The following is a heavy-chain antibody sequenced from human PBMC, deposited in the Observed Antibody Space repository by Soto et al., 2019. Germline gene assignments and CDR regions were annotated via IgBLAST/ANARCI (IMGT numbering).Heavy chain of an antibody. Sequence: GGSLRLSCAASGFTFSSYGMHWVRQAPGKGLEWVAVIWYDGSNKYYADSVKGRFTISRDNSKNTTYLQMNSLRTEDTAVYYCARPGYLRSGIAVPYFDYWGQGTLVTVSS. J-gene: IGHJ4*02. D-gene: IGHD6-19*01. V-gene: IGHV3-33*01. CDR1: GFTFSSYG. CDR3: ARPGYLRSGIAVPYFDY. CDR2: IWYDGSNK.